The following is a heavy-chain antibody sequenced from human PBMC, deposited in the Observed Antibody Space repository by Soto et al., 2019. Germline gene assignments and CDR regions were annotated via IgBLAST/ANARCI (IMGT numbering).Heavy chain of an antibody. J-gene: IGHJ4*02. Sequence: QVQLVESGGGVVQPGRSLRLSCAASGFTFSSYGMHWVRQAPGKGLEWVAVISYDGSNKYYADSVKGRFTISSDNSKNTLYLQMNSLRAEDTAVYYCAKALRLMIVVAPLGYWGQGTLVTVSS. CDR1: GFTFSSYG. CDR3: AKALRLMIVVAPLGY. D-gene: IGHD3-22*01. V-gene: IGHV3-30*18. CDR2: ISYDGSNK.